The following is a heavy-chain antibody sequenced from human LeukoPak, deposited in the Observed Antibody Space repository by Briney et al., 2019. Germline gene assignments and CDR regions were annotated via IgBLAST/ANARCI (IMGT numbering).Heavy chain of an antibody. CDR1: GFTFSSYG. CDR3: AKDGGS. D-gene: IGHD3-16*01. V-gene: IGHV3-30*18. Sequence: GGSLRLSCAASGFTFSSYGMHWVRQAPGKGLEWVAVISYDGSNKYYADSVKGRFTISRDNSKNTLYLQMNSLRAEDTAVYYCAKDGGSWGQGTLVTVSS. J-gene: IGHJ4*02. CDR2: ISYDGSNK.